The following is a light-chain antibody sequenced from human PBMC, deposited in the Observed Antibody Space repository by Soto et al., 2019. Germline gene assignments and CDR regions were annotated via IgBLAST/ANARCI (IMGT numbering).Light chain of an antibody. CDR1: QAISSY. CDR2: DAS. Sequence: DIQMTQSPSAMSVSIGDRVTITCRASQAISSYLAWFQQKPGEVPTRLIYDASTLQSGVPSRFSGSGSGTDFTLTISNVQPEDFATYFCLQHDRYPYSFGQGT. CDR3: LQHDRYPYS. J-gene: IGKJ2*03. V-gene: IGKV1-17*03.